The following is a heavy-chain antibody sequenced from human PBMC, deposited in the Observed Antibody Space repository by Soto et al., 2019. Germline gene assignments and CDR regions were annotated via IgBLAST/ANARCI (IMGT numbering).Heavy chain of an antibody. CDR3: AREHHDSSSHSYWYFDL. D-gene: IGHD6-6*01. J-gene: IGHJ2*01. CDR2: INPNSGGT. V-gene: IGHV1-2*02. Sequence: QVQLVQSGAEVKKPGASVKVSCKASAYTFTDYYVHWLRQAPGQGLELMGWINPNSGGTNYAQRFQGRVTVTRDTSISTAYIELSSLRSDDTAVYYCAREHHDSSSHSYWYFDLWGRGTLVTVSS. CDR1: AYTFTDYY.